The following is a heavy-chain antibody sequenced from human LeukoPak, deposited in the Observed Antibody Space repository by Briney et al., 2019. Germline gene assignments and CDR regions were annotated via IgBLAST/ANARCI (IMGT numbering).Heavy chain of an antibody. V-gene: IGHV3-30*05. CDR3: ARQGSSLDYFYNHLDV. CDR2: IPYDGTEK. CDR1: GFTFSSYG. J-gene: IGHJ6*03. Sequence: GRSLRLSCAASGFTFSSYGMHWVRQAPGKGLEWVAVIPYDGTEKNYIDSVKGRFTISRDNSKNTLYLHMNSLRLEDTGAYFCARQGSSLDYFYNHLDVWGRGTTVTVSS. D-gene: IGHD6-6*01.